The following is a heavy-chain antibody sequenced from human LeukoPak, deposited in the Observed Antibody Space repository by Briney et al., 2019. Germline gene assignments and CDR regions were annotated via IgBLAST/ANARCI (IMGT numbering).Heavy chain of an antibody. CDR3: ARAITEQDYYDRYYYYYYMDV. D-gene: IGHD3-22*01. CDR2: MNPNSGNT. Sequence: ASVKVSCKASGYTFTSYDINWVRQATGQGLEWMGWMNPNSGNTGYAQKFQGRVTMTRNTSISTAYMELSSLRSEDTAVYYCARAITEQDYYDRYYYYYYMDVWGKGTTVTISS. V-gene: IGHV1-8*01. J-gene: IGHJ6*03. CDR1: GYTFTSYD.